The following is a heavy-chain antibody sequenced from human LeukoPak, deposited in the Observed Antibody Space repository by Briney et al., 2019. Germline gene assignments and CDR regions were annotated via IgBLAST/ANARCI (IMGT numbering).Heavy chain of an antibody. D-gene: IGHD1-26*01. Sequence: PSETLSLTCTVSGGSISSSSYYWGWIRQPPGKGLEWIGSIYYSGSTNYNPSLKSRVTISVDTSKNQFSLKLSSVTAADTAVYYCARAGYSGSYDYWGQGTLVTVSS. CDR3: ARAGYSGSYDY. V-gene: IGHV4-39*07. J-gene: IGHJ4*02. CDR2: IYYSGST. CDR1: GGSISSSSYY.